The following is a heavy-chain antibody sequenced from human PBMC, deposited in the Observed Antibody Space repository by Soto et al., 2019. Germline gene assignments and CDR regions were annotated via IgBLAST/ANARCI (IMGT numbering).Heavy chain of an antibody. CDR3: ARAGYGGNSVFGAFDY. D-gene: IGHD4-17*01. V-gene: IGHV3-66*01. CDR1: GFTVSSNY. Sequence: GGSLRLSFAASGFTVSSNYMSWVRQAPGKGLEWVSVIYSGGSTYYADSVKGRFTISRDNSKNTLYLQMNSLRAEDTAVYYCARAGYGGNSVFGAFDYWGQGTLVTVSS. J-gene: IGHJ4*02. CDR2: IYSGGST.